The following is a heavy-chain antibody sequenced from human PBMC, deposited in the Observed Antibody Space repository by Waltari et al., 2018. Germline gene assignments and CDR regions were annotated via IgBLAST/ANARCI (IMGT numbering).Heavy chain of an antibody. Sequence: EVQLLESGGGLVQPGGSLRLSCAASGFTFSSYAMSWVRQAPGKGVVWVSVIYSGGSTYYADSVQGRFTISRDNSKNTLYLQMNSLRAEDTAVYYCAKSGDFWSGYPDYWGQGTLVTVSA. CDR1: GFTFSSYA. CDR2: IYSGGST. D-gene: IGHD3-3*01. J-gene: IGHJ4*02. V-gene: IGHV3-23*03. CDR3: AKSGDFWSGYPDY.